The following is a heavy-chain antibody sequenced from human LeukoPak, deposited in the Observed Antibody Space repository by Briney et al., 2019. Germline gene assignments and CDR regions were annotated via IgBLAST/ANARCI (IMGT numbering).Heavy chain of an antibody. CDR3: AKDGGLWVSAHWGDS. J-gene: IGHJ4*02. D-gene: IGHD7-27*01. Sequence: PGGSLRLSCAASGFTFSTYGMTWVRQAPGKGLEWVSSISGSGGNTYYADSVKGRFTVSRDNSKNTLYLQMNSLRAEDTAVYYCAKDGGLWVSAHWGDSWGRGTLVTVSS. V-gene: IGHV3-23*01. CDR2: ISGSGGNT. CDR1: GFTFSTYG.